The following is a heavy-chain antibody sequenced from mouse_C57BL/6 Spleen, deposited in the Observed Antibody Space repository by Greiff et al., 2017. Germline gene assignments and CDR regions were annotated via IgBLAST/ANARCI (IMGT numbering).Heavy chain of an antibody. CDR1: GFTFSDYG. J-gene: IGHJ4*01. CDR2: LSNLAYSI. CDR3: ARGDAMDY. V-gene: IGHV5-15*04. Sequence: DVKLVESGGGLVQPGGSLKLSCAASGFTFSDYGMAWVRQAPRKGPEWVAFLSNLAYSIYYADTVRGRFTISRENAKNTLYLEMSSLRSEDTAMYYCARGDAMDYWGQGTSVTVSS.